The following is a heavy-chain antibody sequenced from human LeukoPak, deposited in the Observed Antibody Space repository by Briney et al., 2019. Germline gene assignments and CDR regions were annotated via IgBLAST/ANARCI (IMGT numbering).Heavy chain of an antibody. V-gene: IGHV1-18*01. CDR3: ARSPPSTGYDRFDT. J-gene: IGHJ4*02. CDR2: ISAFNGNT. Sequence: ASVNVSFKASGYMFNIYGISWVRQAPGQGLEWMGWISAFNGNTNYARNFQDRVTMTTDTSTSTAYMELTSLRSDDTAVYYCARSPPSTGYDRFDTWGQGTLVTVSS. CDR1: GYMFNIYG. D-gene: IGHD5-12*01.